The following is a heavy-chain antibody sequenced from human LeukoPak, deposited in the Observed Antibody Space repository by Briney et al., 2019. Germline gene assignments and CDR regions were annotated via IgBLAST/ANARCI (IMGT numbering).Heavy chain of an antibody. J-gene: IGHJ4*02. CDR3: ARHGSIATGAFTY. V-gene: IGHV4-39*01. D-gene: IGHD6-13*01. CDR1: GGSIGRRSYY. CDR2: IYSGGT. Sequence: PSETLSLTCSVSGGSIGRRSYYWGWTREPPGKGLEWIGSIYSGGTYYNPSLKSRVTISVDTSRNQLSLKLGSVTAADTAVYYCARHGSIATGAFTYWGQGTLVTVSS.